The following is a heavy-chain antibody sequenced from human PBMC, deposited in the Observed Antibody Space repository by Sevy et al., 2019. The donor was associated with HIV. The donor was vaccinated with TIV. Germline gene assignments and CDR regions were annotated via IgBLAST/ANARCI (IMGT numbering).Heavy chain of an antibody. V-gene: IGHV3-30*04. CDR1: GFSFNGYA. Sequence: GGSLRLSCAASGFSFNGYAMHWVRQAPGKGLEWLAVISYGGSVKYYTESVKGRFTISRDNTKNTLFLQLNSLRPEDTAVYYCVREGRNYEYVWGTYHSGFRAQGTLVTVSS. J-gene: IGHJ4*02. CDR3: VREGRNYEYVWGTYHSGF. CDR2: ISYGGSVK. D-gene: IGHD3-16*02.